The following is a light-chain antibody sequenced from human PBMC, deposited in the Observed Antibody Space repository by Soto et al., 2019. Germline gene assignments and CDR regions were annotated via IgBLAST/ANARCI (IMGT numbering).Light chain of an antibody. J-gene: IGKJ5*01. CDR1: QSRGSNF. CDR2: ASS. CDR3: QLYGISPH. Sequence: EIVLTQSPGTLSLSPGERATLSFKTSQSRGSNFLAWYQHKPGQAPRPLIYASSNRATGIPDRFSGSASGTDFTLTINRLEPEDFAVYYCQLYGISPHFGQGTRLEIK. V-gene: IGKV3-20*01.